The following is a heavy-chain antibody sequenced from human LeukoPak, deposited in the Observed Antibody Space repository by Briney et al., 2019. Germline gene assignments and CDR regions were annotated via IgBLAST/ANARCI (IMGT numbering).Heavy chain of an antibody. CDR2: IYYSGST. J-gene: IGHJ4*02. Sequence: SETLSLTCTVSGGSISSSSYYWGWIRQPPGKGLEWIGSIYYSGSTYYNPSLKSRVTISVDTSKNQFSLKLSSVTAADTAVYYCARHLGTYDYVWGSHRVEYYFDYWGQGTLVTVSS. D-gene: IGHD3-16*02. CDR1: GGSISSSSYY. V-gene: IGHV4-39*01. CDR3: ARHLGTYDYVWGSHRVEYYFDY.